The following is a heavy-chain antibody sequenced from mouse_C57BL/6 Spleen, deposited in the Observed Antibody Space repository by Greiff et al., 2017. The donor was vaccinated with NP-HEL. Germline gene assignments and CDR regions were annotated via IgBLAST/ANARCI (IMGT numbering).Heavy chain of an antibody. D-gene: IGHD2-1*01. V-gene: IGHV5-17*01. CDR3: ARPLYYPAWFAY. J-gene: IGHJ3*01. Sequence: DVMLVESGGGLVKPGGSLKLSCAASGFTFSDYGMHWVRQAPEKGLEWVAYISSGSSTIYYADTVKGRFTISRDNAKNTLFLQMTSLRSEDTAMYYCARPLYYPAWFAYWGQGTLVTVSA. CDR1: GFTFSDYG. CDR2: ISSGSSTI.